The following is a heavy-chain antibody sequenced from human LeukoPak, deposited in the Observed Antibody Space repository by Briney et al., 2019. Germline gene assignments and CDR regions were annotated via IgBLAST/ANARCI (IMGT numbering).Heavy chain of an antibody. CDR3: ARPLKPYDFWSGYYTNDYYYYGMDV. J-gene: IGHJ6*02. D-gene: IGHD3-3*01. V-gene: IGHV1-46*01. CDR1: GYTFIDYY. CDR2: INPSGGST. Sequence: ASVKVSCKASGYTFIDYYMHWVRQAPGQGLEWMGIINPSGGSTSYAQKFQGRVTMTRDTSTSTVYMELSSLRSEDTAVYYCARPLKPYDFWSGYYTNDYYYYGMDVWGQGTTVTISS.